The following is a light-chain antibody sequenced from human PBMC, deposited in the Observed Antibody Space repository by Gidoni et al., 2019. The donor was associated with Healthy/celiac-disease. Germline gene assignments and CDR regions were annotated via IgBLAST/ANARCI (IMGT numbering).Light chain of an antibody. V-gene: IGKV1-33*01. CDR3: HQYDPPYT. Sequence: DIQMTQSPSSLSASVGDRVTITCQASQDISNYLNWYQQKPGKAPKLLIYDASNLETGAPSRFSGTGSGSDFTFTISRLQPEAIATYYCHQYDPPYTFGQGTKLEIK. J-gene: IGKJ2*01. CDR2: DAS. CDR1: QDISNY.